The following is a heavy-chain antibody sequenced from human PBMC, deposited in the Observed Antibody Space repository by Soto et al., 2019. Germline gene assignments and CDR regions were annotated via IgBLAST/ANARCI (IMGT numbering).Heavy chain of an antibody. D-gene: IGHD3-10*01. V-gene: IGHV1-18*01. Sequence: QVQLVQSGAEVKKPGASVKVSCKASGYTFTSYGISWVRQAPGQGLEWMGWINVYNGNTNYAQKVQGRVTMTPDTSTSTAYLDLRSLRSDDTAVYFCARDTSRGDYDYCGQGTLVTVSS. CDR2: INVYNGNT. CDR1: GYTFTSYG. CDR3: ARDTSRGDYDY. J-gene: IGHJ4*02.